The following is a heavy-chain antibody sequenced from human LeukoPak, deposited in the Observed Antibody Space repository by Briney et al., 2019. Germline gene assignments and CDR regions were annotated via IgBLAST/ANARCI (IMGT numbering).Heavy chain of an antibody. Sequence: GEPLKISCKGSGYSFTSYWIGWVRQMPGKGLEWMGIIYPGDSDTRYSPSFQGQVTISADKSISTAYLQWSSLKASDTAMYYCASPAGRGGDSDAFDIWGQGTMVTVSS. CDR3: ASPAGRGGDSDAFDI. J-gene: IGHJ3*02. D-gene: IGHD2-21*01. CDR1: GYSFTSYW. CDR2: IYPGDSDT. V-gene: IGHV5-51*01.